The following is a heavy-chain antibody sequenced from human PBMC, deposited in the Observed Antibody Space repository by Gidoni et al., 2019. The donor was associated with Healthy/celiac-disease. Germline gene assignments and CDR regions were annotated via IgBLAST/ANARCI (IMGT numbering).Heavy chain of an antibody. CDR2: ISWNSGSI. D-gene: IGHD3-22*01. J-gene: IGHJ4*02. V-gene: IGHV3-9*01. CDR3: AKDHYYYDSSGYHDY. CDR1: GFTFDDYA. Sequence: EVQLVESGGGLVQPGRSLRLSCAASGFTFDDYAMHWVRQAPGKGLEWVSGISWNSGSIGYADSVKGRFTISRDNAKNSLYLQMNSLRAEDTALYYCAKDHYYYDSSGYHDYWGQGTLVTVSS.